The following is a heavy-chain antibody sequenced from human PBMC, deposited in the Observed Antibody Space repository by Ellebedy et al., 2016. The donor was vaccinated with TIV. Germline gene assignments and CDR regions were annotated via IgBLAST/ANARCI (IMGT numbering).Heavy chain of an antibody. CDR2: IYPGDSDT. V-gene: IGHV5-51*01. CDR1: GYRYTSYW. J-gene: IGHJ4*02. D-gene: IGHD3/OR15-3a*01. Sequence: GGSLRLSCKGSGYRYTSYWIAWVRQRPGKGLEWMGLIYPGDSDTRDSPSFQGQITMSVDKSINTAYLQWRSLRASDTAMYYCARLPFGPEFAFFDSWGQGTLVSVSS. CDR3: ARLPFGPEFAFFDS.